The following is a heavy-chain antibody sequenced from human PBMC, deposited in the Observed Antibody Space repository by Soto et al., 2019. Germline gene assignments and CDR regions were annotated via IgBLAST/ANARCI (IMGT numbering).Heavy chain of an antibody. Sequence: RGESLKISCKGSGYSFTSYWINWVRQMPGKGLEWMGRIDPSDSYTSYSPSFQGHVTISADKSISTSYLQWSSLKASDTAMYYCARPVPFDSSGYNFDYWGQGTLVTVSS. J-gene: IGHJ4*02. CDR1: GYSFTSYW. CDR2: IDPSDSYT. V-gene: IGHV5-10-1*01. D-gene: IGHD3-22*01. CDR3: ARPVPFDSSGYNFDY.